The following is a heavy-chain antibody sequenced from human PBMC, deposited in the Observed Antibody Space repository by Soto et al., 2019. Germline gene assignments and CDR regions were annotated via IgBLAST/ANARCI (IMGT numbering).Heavy chain of an antibody. V-gene: IGHV1-2*02. CDR2: INPNSGGT. D-gene: IGHD3-22*01. CDR3: ARVSGHYYDSQYDY. J-gene: IGHJ4*02. CDR1: GYTFTGCY. Sequence: GASVKVSCKASGYTFTGCYMHWVRQAPGQGLEWMGWINPNSGGTNYAQKFQGRVTMTRDTSISTAYMELSRLRSDDTAVYYCARVSGHYYDSQYDYWGQGTLVTVSS.